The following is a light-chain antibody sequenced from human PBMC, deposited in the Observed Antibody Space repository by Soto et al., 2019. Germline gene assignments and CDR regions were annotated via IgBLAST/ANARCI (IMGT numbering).Light chain of an antibody. Sequence: DIQMTQSPSSLSASVGDRVTITCRASQGISNYLAWYQQKPGKVPKLLIYAASTLQSGVPSRFSGSGSGTEFTLTISRVQPEDVATCDCPEYNSAPLTFGPGTKVDIK. V-gene: IGKV1-27*01. CDR2: AAS. J-gene: IGKJ3*01. CDR1: QGISNY. CDR3: PEYNSAPLT.